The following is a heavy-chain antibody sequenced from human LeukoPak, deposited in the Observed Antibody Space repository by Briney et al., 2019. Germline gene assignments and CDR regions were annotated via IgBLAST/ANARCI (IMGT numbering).Heavy chain of an antibody. V-gene: IGHV3-48*03. D-gene: IGHD3-10*01. CDR1: GFTFSSYE. CDR2: ISSSGSTI. J-gene: IGHJ4*02. CDR3: ARNPFYGSGIGH. Sequence: GGSLRLSCAASGFTFSSYEMNWVRQAPGKGLEWVSYISSSGSTIYYADSVKGRFTISRDNAKNSLYLQMNSLRAEDTAVYYCARNPFYGSGIGHWGQGTLVTVSS.